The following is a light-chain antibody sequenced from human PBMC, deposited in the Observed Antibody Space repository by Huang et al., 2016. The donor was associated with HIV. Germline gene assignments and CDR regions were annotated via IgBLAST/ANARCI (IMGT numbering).Light chain of an antibody. CDR2: DAS. CDR3: QECDTWPRLA. V-gene: IGKV3-11*01. Sequence: VVLTQSPATLSLSPGERATLSCRASQSIGNYVAWYQQKPGQPPRLLIYDASKRATDIPSRVIGTGSGTDFTLTISNLEADDSAVYYCQECDTWPRLALGGGTKVEIK. CDR1: QSIGNY. J-gene: IGKJ4*01.